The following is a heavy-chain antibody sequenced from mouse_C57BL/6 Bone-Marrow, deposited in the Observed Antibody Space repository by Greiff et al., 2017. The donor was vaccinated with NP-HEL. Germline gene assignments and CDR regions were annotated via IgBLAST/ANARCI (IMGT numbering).Heavy chain of an antibody. CDR3: ARYDSWFAY. CDR2: ISNGGGST. D-gene: IGHD2-4*01. J-gene: IGHJ3*01. CDR1: GFTFSDYY. Sequence: EVQLVESGGGLVQPGGSLKLSCAASGFTFSDYYMYWVRQTPEKRLEWVAYISNGGGSTYYPDTVKGRFTISRDNAKNTLYLQMSRLKSEDTAMYYCARYDSWFAYWGQGTLVTVSA. V-gene: IGHV5-12*01.